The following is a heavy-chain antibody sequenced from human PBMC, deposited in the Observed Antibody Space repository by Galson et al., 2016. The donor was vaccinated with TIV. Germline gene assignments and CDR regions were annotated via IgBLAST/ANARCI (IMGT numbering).Heavy chain of an antibody. CDR2: ISPMLGTT. J-gene: IGHJ6*02. D-gene: IGHD5-18*01. CDR1: GGTFSNYA. CDR3: ATDRNTALDTYHAYYGMDA. V-gene: IGHV1-69*13. Sequence: SVKVSCKASGGTFSNYAFSWVRQAPGQGLEWMGGISPMLGTTNYAQKFQGRVTFTADESRSTAYMELSSLKSEDTAIYYCATDRNTALDTYHAYYGMDAWGQGTAVIVSS.